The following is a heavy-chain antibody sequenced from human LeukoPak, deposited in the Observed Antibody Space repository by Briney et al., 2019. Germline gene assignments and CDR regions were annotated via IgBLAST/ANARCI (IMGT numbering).Heavy chain of an antibody. CDR3: ARETPYYDILTGYYAGHVDY. D-gene: IGHD3-9*01. J-gene: IGHJ4*02. CDR1: GGSVSSGGYY. V-gene: IGHV4-61*08. Sequence: SETLSLTCTVSGGSVSSGGYYWSWIRQPPGKGLEWIGYIYHSGSTNYNPSLKSRVTISVDTSKNQFSLKLSSVTAADTAVYYCARETPYYDILTGYYAGHVDYWGQGTLVTVSS. CDR2: IYHSGST.